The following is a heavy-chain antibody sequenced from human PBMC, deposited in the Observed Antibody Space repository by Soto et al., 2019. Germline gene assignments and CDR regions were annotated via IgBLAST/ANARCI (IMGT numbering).Heavy chain of an antibody. V-gene: IGHV1-69*01. Sequence: QVHLIQSGAEVKKPGSSVKVSCQISGDTFTSYVISWVRQAPGQGLEWVGGIIPLFRTTNYAHKFQDRVTITADESTNTAYMELSSLSSEDTAVYYCARNLLAEAYRHGDWGQGTLVTVSS. CDR1: GDTFTSYV. CDR3: ARNLLAEAYRHGD. J-gene: IGHJ4*02. CDR2: IIPLFRTT. D-gene: IGHD3-3*01.